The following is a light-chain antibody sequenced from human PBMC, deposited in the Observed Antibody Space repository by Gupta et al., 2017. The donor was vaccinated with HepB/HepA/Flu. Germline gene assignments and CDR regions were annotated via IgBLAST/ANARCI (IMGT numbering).Light chain of an antibody. CDR1: QSVGNS. V-gene: IGKV3-11*01. CDR2: DAS. J-gene: IGKJ2*03. Sequence: EVVLTQSPATLSLSPGEGATLSCRASQSVGNSLAWYQHKPGQSPRLLIDDASTRATGIPARFSGGGSGTDFTLTITSLQPEDFAVYYCQHRSDWLRGFGPGTKVDMK. CDR3: QHRSDWLRG.